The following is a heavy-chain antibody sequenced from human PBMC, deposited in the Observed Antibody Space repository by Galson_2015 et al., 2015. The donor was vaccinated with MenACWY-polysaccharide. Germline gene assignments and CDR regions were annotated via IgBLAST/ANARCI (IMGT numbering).Heavy chain of an antibody. Sequence: ETLSLTCTVSGGSLSGSYWSWTRQPPGKGLEWIGYIYYSGSTNYNPSLKSRVTMSLDISTNQFSLKLSSVTAADTAVYYCARSGTSTSWLYYYYGMDVWGQGTTVTVSS. D-gene: IGHD2-2*01. CDR3: ARSGTSTSWLYYYYGMDV. J-gene: IGHJ6*02. V-gene: IGHV4-59*01. CDR1: GGSLSGSY. CDR2: IYYSGST.